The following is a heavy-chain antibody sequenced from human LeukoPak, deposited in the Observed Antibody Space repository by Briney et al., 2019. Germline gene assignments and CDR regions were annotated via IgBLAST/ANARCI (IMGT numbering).Heavy chain of an antibody. V-gene: IGHV4-39*01. J-gene: IGHJ4*02. Sequence: SETLSLTCTVSGGSIRTNNYYWGWIRQPPGEGLEWIGSIYCSGSAYSGSAYYNPSLKSRVTISVDTSKNQFSLKVNSVTAADTAVYFCASRVCSGGSCYVDYWGQGILVTVSS. D-gene: IGHD2-15*01. CDR1: GGSIRTNNYY. CDR2: IYCSGSAYSGSA. CDR3: ASRVCSGGSCYVDY.